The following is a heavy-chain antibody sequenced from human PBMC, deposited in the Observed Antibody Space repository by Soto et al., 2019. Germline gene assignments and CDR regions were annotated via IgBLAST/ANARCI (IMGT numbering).Heavy chain of an antibody. Sequence: QVQLVESGGGVVQPGRSLRLSCAASGFTFSSYDMHWVRQAPGKGLEWVAVIWYDGSNKYYADSVKGRFTISRDNSKNTLYLQMNSLRAEDTAVYYCARAGDCSSTSCYVGWYYYYGMDVWGQGTTVTVSS. V-gene: IGHV3-33*01. CDR3: ARAGDCSSTSCYVGWYYYYGMDV. CDR2: IWYDGSNK. CDR1: GFTFSSYD. D-gene: IGHD2-2*01. J-gene: IGHJ6*02.